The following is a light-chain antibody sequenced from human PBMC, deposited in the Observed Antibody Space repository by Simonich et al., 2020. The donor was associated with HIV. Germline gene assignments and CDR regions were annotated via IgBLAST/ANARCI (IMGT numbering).Light chain of an antibody. CDR2: WAS. J-gene: IGKJ1*01. V-gene: IGKV4-1*01. CDR1: QSVLYNSNSKNY. CDR3: QQYYSTPRT. Sequence: DIVMTQSPDSLAVSLGERTTINCKSSQSVLYNSNSKNYLAWYQKKPGQPPKLLIYWASTRESGVPERFSGSGSGTDFTLTISSLQAEDVAVYYCQQYYSTPRTFGQGTKVEIK.